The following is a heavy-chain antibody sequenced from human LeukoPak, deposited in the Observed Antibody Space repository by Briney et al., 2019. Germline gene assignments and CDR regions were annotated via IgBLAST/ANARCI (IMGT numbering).Heavy chain of an antibody. CDR2: ISGSGGST. Sequence: PGGSLRLSCAASGFTFSSYAMSWVRQAPGEGLEWVSAISGSGGSTYYADSVKGRFTISRDNSKNTLYLQMNSLRAEDTAVYYCAKIGYDLDAFDIWGQGTMVTVSS. CDR3: AKIGYDLDAFDI. D-gene: IGHD3-16*01. CDR1: GFTFSSYA. V-gene: IGHV3-23*01. J-gene: IGHJ3*02.